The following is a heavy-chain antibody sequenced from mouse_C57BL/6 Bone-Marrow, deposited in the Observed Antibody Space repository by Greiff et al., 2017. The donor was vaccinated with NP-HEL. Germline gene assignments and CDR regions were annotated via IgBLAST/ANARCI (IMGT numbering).Heavy chain of an antibody. D-gene: IGHD2-2*01. CDR1: GFSFNTYA. V-gene: IGHV10-1*01. CDR3: VRHGYDWFAY. Sequence: DAGGGLVQPKGSLKLSCAASGFSFNTYAMNWVRQAPGKGLEWVARIRSKSNNYATYYADSVKDRFTISRDDSESMLYLQMNNLKTEDTAMYYCVRHGYDWFAYWGQGTLVTVSA. J-gene: IGHJ3*01. CDR2: IRSKSNNYAT.